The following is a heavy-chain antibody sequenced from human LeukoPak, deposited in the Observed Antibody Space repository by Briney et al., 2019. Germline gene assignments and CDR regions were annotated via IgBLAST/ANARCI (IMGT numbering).Heavy chain of an antibody. V-gene: IGHV3-21*01. Sequence: PGGSLRLSCAASGFTFSSYSMNWVRQAPGKGLEWVSSISSSSSYIYYADSVKGRFTISRDNAKNSLYLQMNSLRAEDTAVYYCARWGGYGGAQGYFDYWGQGTLVTVSS. CDR3: ARWGGYGGAQGYFDY. D-gene: IGHD5-12*01. CDR1: GFTFSSYS. CDR2: ISSSSSYI. J-gene: IGHJ4*02.